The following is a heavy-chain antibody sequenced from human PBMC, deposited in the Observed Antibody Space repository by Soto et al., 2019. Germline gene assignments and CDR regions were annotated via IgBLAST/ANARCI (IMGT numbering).Heavy chain of an antibody. V-gene: IGHV1-2*04. CDR2: INPNSGGT. CDR3: ERGWAARPGFDY. D-gene: IGHD6-6*01. J-gene: IGHJ4*02. CDR1: GYTFTGYY. Sequence: GASVKVSCKASGYTFTGYYMHWVRQAPGQGLEWMGWINPNSGGTNYAQKFQGWVTMTGDTSISTAYMELSRLRSDDTAVYYCERGWAARPGFDYWGQGTLVIVSS.